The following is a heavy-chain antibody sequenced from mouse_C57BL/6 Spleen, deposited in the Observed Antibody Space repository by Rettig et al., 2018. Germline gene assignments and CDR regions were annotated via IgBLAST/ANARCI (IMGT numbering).Heavy chain of an antibody. Sequence: LEWIGYIYPRDGSTKYNEKFKDKATLTADKSSSTAYMQLNSLTSEDSAVYFCAKYAPYFFDCWGQGTTLTVSS. V-gene: IGHV1-78*01. CDR2: IYPRDGST. CDR3: AKYAPYFFDC. J-gene: IGHJ2*01.